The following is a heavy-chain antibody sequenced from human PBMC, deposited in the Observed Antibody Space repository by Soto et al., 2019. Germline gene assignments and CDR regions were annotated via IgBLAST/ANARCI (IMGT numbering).Heavy chain of an antibody. V-gene: IGHV1-2*04. CDR2: INPNSGDT. Sequence: GASVKVSCKASGYIFTGYYMHWVRQAPGQGLEWMGWINPNSGDTNYTQKFQGWVTMTRDKSISTAYMELSRLRSDDTAVYYCATSRISIAVAGETEYYFDYWG. D-gene: IGHD6-19*01. J-gene: IGHJ4*01. CDR3: ATSRISIAVAGETEYYFDY. CDR1: GYIFTGYY.